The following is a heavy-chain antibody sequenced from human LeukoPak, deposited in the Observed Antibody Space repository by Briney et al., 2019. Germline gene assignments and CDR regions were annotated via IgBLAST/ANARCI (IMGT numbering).Heavy chain of an antibody. J-gene: IGHJ4*02. CDR3: ARDPPLYY. CDR1: GFSVSSNH. V-gene: IGHV3-53*01. Sequence: GGPLRLSCAASGFSVSSNHVSWVRQAPGKGLEWVSVIYSGGNTYYADSVKGRFTISKDNSKNTLYLQMNSLRAEDTAVYYCARDPPLYYWGQGTLVTVSS. CDR2: IYSGGNT.